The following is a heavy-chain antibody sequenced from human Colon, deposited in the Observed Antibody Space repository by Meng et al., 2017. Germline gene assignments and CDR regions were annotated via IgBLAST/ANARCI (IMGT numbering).Heavy chain of an antibody. D-gene: IGHD3-16*01. Sequence: VQLQESGPGLVGPSETLSLIRAVSGASVRSPDHQWGWVRQPPGKGLEWIGYARIDYANTNYNPSLKSRVNVSLDTSKNQFSLNVRSVTAADTAVYYCARDYWGSLDFWGQGILVTVSS. CDR1: GASVRSPDHQ. J-gene: IGHJ4*02. V-gene: IGHV4-61*08. CDR3: ARDYWGSLDF. CDR2: ARIDYANT.